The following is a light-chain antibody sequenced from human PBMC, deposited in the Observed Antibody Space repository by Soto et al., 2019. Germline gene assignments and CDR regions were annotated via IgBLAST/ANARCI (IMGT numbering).Light chain of an antibody. Sequence: QSVLTQPPSASGTPGQRATISCCGSNSNIGSDIVNCYQLLPGAAPEVLINTTNQRPSGVPERFSGSKSGTSASLAISGLQSEDEANSSCATWDGGLSDPFVFGTGTKGTVL. V-gene: IGLV1-44*01. J-gene: IGLJ1*01. CDR2: TTN. CDR3: ATWDGGLSDPFV. CDR1: NSNIGSDI.